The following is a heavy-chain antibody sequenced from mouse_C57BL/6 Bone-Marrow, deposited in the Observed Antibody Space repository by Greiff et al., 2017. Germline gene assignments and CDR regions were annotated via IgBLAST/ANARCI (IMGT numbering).Heavy chain of an antibody. J-gene: IGHJ4*01. Sequence: QVQLQQSGAELVKPGASVKISCKASGYAFSSYWMNWVKQRPGKGLEWIGQIYPGDGDTNYNGKFKGKATLTADKSASTAYMQLSSLTSEDSAVYFCARQEDWTYGSSPYAMDYWGQGTSVTVSS. CDR2: IYPGDGDT. V-gene: IGHV1-80*01. D-gene: IGHD1-1*01. CDR3: ARQEDWTYGSSPYAMDY. CDR1: GYAFSSYW.